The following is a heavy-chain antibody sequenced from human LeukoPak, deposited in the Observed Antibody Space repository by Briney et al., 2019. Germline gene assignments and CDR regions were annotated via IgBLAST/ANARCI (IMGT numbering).Heavy chain of an antibody. CDR3: ARVTREWELYY. Sequence: SETLSLTCTVSGGSISSGGYYWSWIRQPPGKGLEWIGYIYHSGSTYYNPSLKSRVTISVDRSKNQFSLKLSSVTAADTAVYYCARVTREWELYYWGQGTLVTVSS. D-gene: IGHD1-26*01. CDR2: IYHSGST. J-gene: IGHJ4*02. CDR1: GGSISSGGYY. V-gene: IGHV4-30-2*01.